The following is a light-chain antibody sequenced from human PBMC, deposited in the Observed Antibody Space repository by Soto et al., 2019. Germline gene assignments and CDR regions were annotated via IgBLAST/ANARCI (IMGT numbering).Light chain of an antibody. CDR2: EAP. Sequence: QSVLTQPASVSGSPGQSITISCTGTSGDIGSYNRVSWYQQHPGKAPKLIIYEAPDRPSGVSNRFSASKSGNTASLTISGLQAEDEAEYYCSSYTNINTRACVFGTGTRSPS. CDR1: SGDIGSYNR. CDR3: SSYTNINTRACV. V-gene: IGLV2-14*01. J-gene: IGLJ1*01.